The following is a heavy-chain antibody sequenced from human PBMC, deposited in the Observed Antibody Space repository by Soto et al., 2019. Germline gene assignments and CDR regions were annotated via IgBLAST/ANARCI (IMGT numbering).Heavy chain of an antibody. D-gene: IGHD3-10*01. CDR3: VRHERLLWFGEPHHDAFDI. J-gene: IGHJ3*02. CDR1: GGSISSYY. Sequence: PSEPLSLTCTVSGGSISSYYWSWIRQPPGKGLEWIGYIYYSGSTNYNPSLKSRVTISVDTSKNQFSLKLSSVTAADTAVYYCVRHERLLWFGEPHHDAFDIWGQGTMVTVSS. CDR2: IYYSGST. V-gene: IGHV4-59*08.